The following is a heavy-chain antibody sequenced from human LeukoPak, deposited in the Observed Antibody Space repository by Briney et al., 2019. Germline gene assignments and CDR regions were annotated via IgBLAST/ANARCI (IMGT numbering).Heavy chain of an antibody. D-gene: IGHD2-15*01. Sequence: PSETLSLTCTVSGGSISSYYWSWTRQPAGKGLEWIGRIYTSGSTNYNPSLKSRVTISVDTSKNQFSLKLSSVTAADTAVYYCARQSCSGGSCYNAFDIWGQGTMVTVSS. J-gene: IGHJ3*02. CDR1: GGSISSYY. CDR2: IYTSGST. CDR3: ARQSCSGGSCYNAFDI. V-gene: IGHV4-4*07.